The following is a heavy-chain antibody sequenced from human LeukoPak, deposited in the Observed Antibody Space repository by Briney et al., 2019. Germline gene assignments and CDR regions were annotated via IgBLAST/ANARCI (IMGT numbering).Heavy chain of an antibody. D-gene: IGHD6-19*01. CDR3: ARHGGSNSGWYYFDY. V-gene: IGHV5-51*01. CDR1: GYSFTSYW. J-gene: IGHJ4*02. CDR2: IYPGDSDT. Sequence: GESLKISCKGSGYSFTSYWIGWVRQIPGKGLEWMGIIYPGDSDTRYSPSFQGQVTISADKSISTAYLQWSSLKASDTAMYYCARHGGSNSGWYYFDYWGQGTLVTVSS.